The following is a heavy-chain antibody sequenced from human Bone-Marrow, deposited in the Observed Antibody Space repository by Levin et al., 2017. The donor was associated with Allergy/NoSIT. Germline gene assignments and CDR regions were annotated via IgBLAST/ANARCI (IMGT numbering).Heavy chain of an antibody. CDR1: GFTFKNYA. CDR2: ISYDGNKK. Sequence: GGSLRLSCVASGFTFKNYAMHWVRQAPGKGLEWVSLISYDGNKKYYADSVKGRFTISRDNSENTLYLQMSSLRPDDTAVYYCAKDKESIDGWFADYWGQGSLVTVSS. D-gene: IGHD5-24*01. CDR3: AKDKESIDGWFADY. V-gene: IGHV3-30*18. J-gene: IGHJ4*02.